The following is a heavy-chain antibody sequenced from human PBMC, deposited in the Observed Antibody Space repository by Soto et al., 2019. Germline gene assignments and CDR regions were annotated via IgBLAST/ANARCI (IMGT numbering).Heavy chain of an antibody. D-gene: IGHD2-21*01. CDR2: ISYDGSNK. J-gene: IGHJ4*01. CDR1: GFTFSSYG. V-gene: IGHV3-30*03. CDR3: ARLWCAGDNTDYFDF. Sequence: GGSLRLSCAASGFTFSSYGMHWVRQAPGKGLEWVAVISYDGSNKYYADSVKGRFTISRDNSKNTLYLQMNSLRAEDTAVYYCARLWCAGDNTDYFDFWGQGTLVTVSS.